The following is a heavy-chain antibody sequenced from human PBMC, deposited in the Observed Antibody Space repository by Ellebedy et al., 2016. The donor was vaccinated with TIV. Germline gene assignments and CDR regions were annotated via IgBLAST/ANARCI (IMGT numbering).Heavy chain of an antibody. CDR3: ARGEGRWLQLIGFYGMDV. J-gene: IGHJ6*02. CDR1: GFTFDDYT. V-gene: IGHV3-43*01. Sequence: GGSLRLXXAASGFTFDDYTMHWVRQAPGKGLEWVSLISWDGGSTYYADSVKGRFTISRDNSKNTLYLQMNSLRAEDTAVYYCARGEGRWLQLIGFYGMDVWGQGTTVTVSS. CDR2: ISWDGGST. D-gene: IGHD5-24*01.